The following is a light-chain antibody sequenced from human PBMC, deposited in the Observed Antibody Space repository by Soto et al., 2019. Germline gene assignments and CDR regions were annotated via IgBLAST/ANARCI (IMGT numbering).Light chain of an antibody. CDR1: QNIDGY. CDR3: QQGHSYPLT. Sequence: IQMTQSPSSLSASLGERVTITFRASQNIDGYLNWYQQKPGKAPKPLLNGASNLQSGVPARFSGSGSGTYFTLTIKNLQLEDFATYYCQQGHSYPLTFGQGTRLDIK. V-gene: IGKV1-39*01. CDR2: GAS. J-gene: IGKJ5*01.